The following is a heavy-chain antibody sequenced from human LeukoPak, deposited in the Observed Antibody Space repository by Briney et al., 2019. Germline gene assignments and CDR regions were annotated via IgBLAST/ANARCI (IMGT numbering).Heavy chain of an antibody. CDR3: AKEAGVLRYFDYNPGPMGSRYMDV. J-gene: IGHJ6*03. D-gene: IGHD3-9*01. CDR2: IRYDGSNK. V-gene: IGHV3-30*02. CDR1: GFTFSSYA. Sequence: PGGSLRLSCAASGFTFSSYAMHWVRQAPGKGLEWVAFIRYDGSNKYYADSVKGRFTISRDNSKNTLYLQMNSLRAEDTAVYYCAKEAGVLRYFDYNPGPMGSRYMDVWGKGTTVTISS.